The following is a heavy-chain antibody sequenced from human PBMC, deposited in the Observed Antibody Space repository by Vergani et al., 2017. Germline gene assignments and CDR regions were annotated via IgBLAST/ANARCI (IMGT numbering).Heavy chain of an antibody. J-gene: IGHJ5*02. Sequence: QVQLQESGPGLVKPSETLSLTCTVSGGPISSYYRSWIRQPPGKGLEWIGYIYYSGSTNYNPSLKSRVTISVDTSKNQFSLKLGSVTAADTAVDYCARRRDYGGLGVFDPWGKGTLVTVSS. D-gene: IGHD4/OR15-4a*01. CDR1: GGPISSYY. CDR3: ARRRDYGGLGVFDP. V-gene: IGHV4-59*01. CDR2: IYYSGST.